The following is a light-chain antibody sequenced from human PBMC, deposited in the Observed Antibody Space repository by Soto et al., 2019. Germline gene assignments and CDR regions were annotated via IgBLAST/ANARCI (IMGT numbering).Light chain of an antibody. J-gene: IGKJ5*01. V-gene: IGKV1-39*01. CDR2: AAS. CDR3: HQYINSPPIT. CDR1: QSISSY. Sequence: DIRMYKSPSSLSASVGDRVTITCRASQSISSYLNLYQQKPGKAPKLLIYAASSLQSGVPSRFSGSRSGPDFTLTISRLEPEDFAVYYCHQYINSPPITFC.